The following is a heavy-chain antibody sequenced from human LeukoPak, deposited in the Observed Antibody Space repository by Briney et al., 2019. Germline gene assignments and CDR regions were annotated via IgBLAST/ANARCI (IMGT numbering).Heavy chain of an antibody. CDR2: IYYSGST. J-gene: IGHJ4*02. CDR1: GGSISSSSYY. CDR3: AKGGGSMVQGVNPFDY. V-gene: IGHV4-39*01. Sequence: SETLSLTCTVSGGSISSSSYYWGWIRQPPGKGLEWIGSIYYSGSTYYNPSLKSRVTISVDTSKNQISLKLSSVTAADTAVYYCAKGGGSMVQGVNPFDYWGQGTLVTVSS. D-gene: IGHD3-10*01.